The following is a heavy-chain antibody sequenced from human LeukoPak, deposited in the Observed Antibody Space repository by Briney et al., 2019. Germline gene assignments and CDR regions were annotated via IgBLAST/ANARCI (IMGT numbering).Heavy chain of an antibody. J-gene: IGHJ4*02. CDR3: ARVDGSSSSRVYFDY. Sequence: SETLSLTCTISGGSISSYYWSRIRQPPGKGLEWIGYIYYSGSTNYNPSLKSRVTISVDTSKNQFSLKLSSVTAADTAVYYCARVDGSSSSRVYFDYWGQGTLVTVSS. D-gene: IGHD6-6*01. CDR1: GGSISSYY. CDR2: IYYSGST. V-gene: IGHV4-59*01.